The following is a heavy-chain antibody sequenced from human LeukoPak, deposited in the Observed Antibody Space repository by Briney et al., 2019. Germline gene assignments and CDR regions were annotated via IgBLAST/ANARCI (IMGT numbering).Heavy chain of an antibody. J-gene: IGHJ5*02. V-gene: IGHV4-34*01. Sequence: SETLSLTCAVYGGSFSGYYWSWIRQPPGKGLEWIGEINHSGSTNYNPSLKSRVTISVDTSKNQFSLKLSSVTAADTAVYYCARDLLIGRFDPWGQGTLVTVSS. D-gene: IGHD3-16*01. CDR2: INHSGST. CDR3: ARDLLIGRFDP. CDR1: GGSFSGYY.